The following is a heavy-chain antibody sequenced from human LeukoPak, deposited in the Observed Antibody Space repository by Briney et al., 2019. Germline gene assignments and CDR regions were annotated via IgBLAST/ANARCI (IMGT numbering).Heavy chain of an antibody. J-gene: IGHJ4*02. D-gene: IGHD5-12*01. V-gene: IGHV1-2*02. CDR3: AREGSGYPY. CDR1: GYTFTGYY. CDR2: INPNSGGT. Sequence: GASVKVSCKASGYTFTGYYMHWVRQAPGQGLEWMGWINPNSGGTDYAQKFQGRVTMTRDTSISTAYMEVSRLTSDDTAVFYCAREGSGYPYWGQGTLVTVSS.